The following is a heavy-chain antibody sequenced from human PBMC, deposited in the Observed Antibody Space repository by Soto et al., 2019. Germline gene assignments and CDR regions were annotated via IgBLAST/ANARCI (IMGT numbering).Heavy chain of an antibody. CDR1: GFTFSSYG. CDR3: ARDRDGYYYYMDV. J-gene: IGHJ6*03. Sequence: GGSLRLSCAASGFTFSSYGMHWVRQAPGKGLEWVAVIWYDGSNKYYADSVKGRFTISRDNSKNTLYLQMNSLRAEDTAVYYCARDRDGYYYYMDVWGKGTTVTVSS. V-gene: IGHV3-33*01. CDR2: IWYDGSNK.